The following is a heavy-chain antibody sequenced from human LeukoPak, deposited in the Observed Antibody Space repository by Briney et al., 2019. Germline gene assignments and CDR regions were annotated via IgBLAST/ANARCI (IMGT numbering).Heavy chain of an antibody. V-gene: IGHV3-33*01. CDR1: GFNFSDYG. CDR3: VRVKKSTAGIFDY. D-gene: IGHD6-13*01. CDR2: IWCDGNRK. Sequence: GGSLRLSCTASGFNFSDYGMHWVRQAPGKGLEWVAVIWCDGNRKYYSDSVKGRFTVSRDNSKSTLFLQMNNLRAEDTAVYYCVRVKKSTAGIFDYWGQGTLVTVSS. J-gene: IGHJ4*02.